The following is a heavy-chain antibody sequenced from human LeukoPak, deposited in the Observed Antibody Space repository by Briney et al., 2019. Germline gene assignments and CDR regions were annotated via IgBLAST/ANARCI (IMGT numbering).Heavy chain of an antibody. CDR3: AREVRIAVAGWFDP. V-gene: IGHV1-69*06. CDR1: GGTFSSYA. Sequence: SVKVSCKASGGTFSSYAISWVRQVPGQGLEWMGGIVPIFGTANYAQKFQGRVTITADKSTSTAYMELSSLRSEDTAVYYCAREVRIAVAGWFDPWGQGTLVTVSS. CDR2: IVPIFGTA. D-gene: IGHD6-19*01. J-gene: IGHJ5*02.